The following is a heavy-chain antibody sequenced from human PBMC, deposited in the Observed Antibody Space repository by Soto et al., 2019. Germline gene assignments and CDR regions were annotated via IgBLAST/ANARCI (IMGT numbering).Heavy chain of an antibody. Sequence: QVQLQESGPGLVKPSQTLSLTCTVSGASISSGGYYWSWTRHHPGKGLEWSGYIYYSGRTYYNPSLTSRVTISVDTSKNQFSLKLSSVTAADTAVYYCARDANRYASGSYGMDVWVHGTTVTVSS. J-gene: IGHJ6*02. CDR2: IYYSGRT. CDR1: GASISSGGYY. CDR3: ARDANRYASGSYGMDV. V-gene: IGHV4-31*03. D-gene: IGHD3-10*01.